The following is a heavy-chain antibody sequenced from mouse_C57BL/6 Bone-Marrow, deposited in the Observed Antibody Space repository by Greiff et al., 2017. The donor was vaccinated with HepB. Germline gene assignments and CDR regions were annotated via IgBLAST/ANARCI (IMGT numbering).Heavy chain of an antibody. Sequence: QVQLKESGPELVKPGASVKISCKASGYAFSSSWMNWVKQRPGKGLEWIGRIYPGDGDTNYNGKFKGKATLTADKSSSTAYMQLSSLASEDSAVYFCARGGGFGYWGQGTTLTVSS. CDR2: IYPGDGDT. J-gene: IGHJ2*01. CDR1: GYAFSSSW. V-gene: IGHV1-82*01. CDR3: ARGGGFGY.